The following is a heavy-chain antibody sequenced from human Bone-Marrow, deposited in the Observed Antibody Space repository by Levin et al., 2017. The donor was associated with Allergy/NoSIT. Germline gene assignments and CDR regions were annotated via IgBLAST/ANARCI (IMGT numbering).Heavy chain of an antibody. V-gene: IGHV4-31*03. CDR2: IYYSGST. Sequence: SETLSLTCTVSGGSISSGDYYWNWIRQHPGKGLEWIGYIYYSGSTYYNPSLKSRVSMSGDTSKNQFSLKLSSVSAADTAVYYCARGYCSGGSSPENNHFDYWGQGTLVTVSS. CDR1: GGSISSGDYY. CDR3: ARGYCSGGSSPENNHFDY. J-gene: IGHJ4*02. D-gene: IGHD2-15*01.